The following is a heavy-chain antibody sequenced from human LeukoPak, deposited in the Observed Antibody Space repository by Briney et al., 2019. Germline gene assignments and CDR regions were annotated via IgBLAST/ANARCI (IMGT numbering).Heavy chain of an antibody. V-gene: IGHV4-59*08. Sequence: SETLTLTCTVSGGSISSYFWSWIRQPPGKGLEWIGYIYYSGSTNYNPSLKSRVTISVDTSKNQFSLRLSSVTAADTAVYYCARHYYGSGSYQRYFDYWGQGTLVTVSS. CDR1: GGSISSYF. CDR2: IYYSGST. J-gene: IGHJ4*02. D-gene: IGHD3-10*01. CDR3: ARHYYGSGSYQRYFDY.